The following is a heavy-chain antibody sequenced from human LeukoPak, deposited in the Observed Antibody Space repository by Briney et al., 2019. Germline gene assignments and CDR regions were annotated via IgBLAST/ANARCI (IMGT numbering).Heavy chain of an antibody. Sequence: GGSLRLSCAASGFTFSSSAMSWVRQAPGKGLEWVSAISNNGGYTYYADSVQGRFIISRDNSKSTLCLQMNSLRAEDTAVYYCAKEVAVAASFPDYWGQGTLVTVSS. CDR3: AKEVAVAASFPDY. D-gene: IGHD6-19*01. CDR1: GFTFSSSA. V-gene: IGHV3-23*01. J-gene: IGHJ4*02. CDR2: ISNNGGYT.